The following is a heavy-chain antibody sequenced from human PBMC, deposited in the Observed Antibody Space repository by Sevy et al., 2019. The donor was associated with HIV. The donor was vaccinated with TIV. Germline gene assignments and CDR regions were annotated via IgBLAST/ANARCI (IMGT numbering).Heavy chain of an antibody. D-gene: IGHD6-6*01. CDR2: ISTYNVNT. CDR3: ARRYSSSTGKTFDY. V-gene: IGHV1-18*01. J-gene: IGHJ4*02. Sequence: ASVKVSCKASGYTFTSYGISWVRQAPGEGLEWMGWISTYNVNTNYAQKLQGRVTMTTDTSTSTAYMELRSLRSDDTAVYYCARRYSSSTGKTFDYWGQGTLVTVSS. CDR1: GYTFTSYG.